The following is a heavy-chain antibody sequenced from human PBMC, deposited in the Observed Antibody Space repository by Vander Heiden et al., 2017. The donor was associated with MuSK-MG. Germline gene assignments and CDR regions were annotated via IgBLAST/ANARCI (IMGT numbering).Heavy chain of an antibody. CDR3: ARDRVAGYYYFDY. CDR2: IYSGGST. V-gene: IGHV3-66*01. Sequence: EVQLVESGGGLVQPGGSLRLSCAASGFNVSSNYMSWVRQAPGKGLEWVSVIYSGGSTYYADSVKGRFTISRDNSKNTLYLQMNSLRAEDTAVYYCARDRVAGYYYFDYWGQGTLVTVSS. CDR1: GFNVSSNY. D-gene: IGHD6-19*01. J-gene: IGHJ4*02.